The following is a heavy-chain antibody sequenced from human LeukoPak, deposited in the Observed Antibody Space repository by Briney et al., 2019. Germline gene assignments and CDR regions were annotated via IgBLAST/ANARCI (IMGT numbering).Heavy chain of an antibody. CDR3: VRKYGYFDY. CDR1: GFTFDDFA. CDR2: ISWNSGII. V-gene: IGHV3-9*01. D-gene: IGHD4-17*01. Sequence: GGSLRLSCAASGFTFDDFAMHWVRQAPGKGLEWVSGISWNSGIIGYADSVKGRFTISRDNAKDSLYLQINSLRAEDTAVYYCVRKYGYFDYWGQGTLVTVAS. J-gene: IGHJ4*02.